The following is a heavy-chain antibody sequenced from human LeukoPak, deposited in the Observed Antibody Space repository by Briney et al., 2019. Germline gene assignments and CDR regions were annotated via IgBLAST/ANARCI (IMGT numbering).Heavy chain of an antibody. CDR1: GFTFSSYG. D-gene: IGHD6-13*01. J-gene: IGHJ4*02. V-gene: IGHV3-33*01. CDR3: ARPSITYSSSWYGEFYFDY. CDR2: IWYDGSNK. Sequence: PGRSLRLSCAASGFTFSSYGMHWVRQAPGKGLEWVAVIWYDGSNKYYADSVKGRFTISRDNSKNTLYLQMNSLRAEDTAVYYCARPSITYSSSWYGEFYFDYWGQGTLVTVSS.